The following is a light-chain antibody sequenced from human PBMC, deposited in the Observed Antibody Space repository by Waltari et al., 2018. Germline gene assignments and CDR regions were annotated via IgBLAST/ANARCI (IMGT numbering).Light chain of an antibody. Sequence: EVGLTQSPGTLSLSPGERATLSGRASQSITTNSLAWYQQKPGQAPRFLIYGTSSRATGIPDRFTGSGSGTDFTLTISRLEPGDFAVYYCLQYHISPLTFGGGTKVEIK. J-gene: IGKJ4*01. CDR2: GTS. CDR1: QSITTNS. CDR3: LQYHISPLT. V-gene: IGKV3-20*01.